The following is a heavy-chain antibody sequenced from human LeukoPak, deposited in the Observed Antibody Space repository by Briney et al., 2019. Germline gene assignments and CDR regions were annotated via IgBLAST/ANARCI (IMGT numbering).Heavy chain of an antibody. Sequence: PGGSLRLSCAASGFTFDDYAMHWVRQAPGKGLEWVSSISWNSGSIGYADSVKGRFTISRDNGKNSLYLQMNSLRAEDTALYYCAKDLLDTPRPGPFDSWGQGTLVTVSS. V-gene: IGHV3-9*01. J-gene: IGHJ4*02. CDR3: AKDLLDTPRPGPFDS. CDR1: GFTFDDYA. CDR2: ISWNSGSI. D-gene: IGHD2-2*02.